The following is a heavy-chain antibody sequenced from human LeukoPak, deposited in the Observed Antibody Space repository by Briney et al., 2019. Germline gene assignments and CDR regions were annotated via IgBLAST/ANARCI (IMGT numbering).Heavy chain of an antibody. CDR3: ARGAPYDILTGCYY. Sequence: GSSVKVSCKASGGTFSSYAISWVRQAPGQGLEWMGWINTNTGNPTYAQGFTGRFVFSLDTSVSTAYLQISSLKAEDTAVYYCARGAPYDILTGCYYWGQGTLVTVSS. V-gene: IGHV7-4-1*02. D-gene: IGHD3-9*01. CDR1: GGTFSSYA. J-gene: IGHJ4*02. CDR2: INTNTGNP.